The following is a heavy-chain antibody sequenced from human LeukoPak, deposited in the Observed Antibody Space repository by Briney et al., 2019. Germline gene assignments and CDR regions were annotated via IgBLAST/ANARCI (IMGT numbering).Heavy chain of an antibody. CDR2: INPNSGGT. Sequence: GASVKVSCKASGYTFTGYYMHWVRQAPGQGLEWMGWINPNSGGTSYAQKFQGRVTMTRDTSISTAYMELSRLRSDDTAVYYCARAENIVVVPAALFDPWGQGTLVTVSS. V-gene: IGHV1-2*02. CDR1: GYTFTGYY. J-gene: IGHJ5*02. CDR3: ARAENIVVVPAALFDP. D-gene: IGHD2-2*01.